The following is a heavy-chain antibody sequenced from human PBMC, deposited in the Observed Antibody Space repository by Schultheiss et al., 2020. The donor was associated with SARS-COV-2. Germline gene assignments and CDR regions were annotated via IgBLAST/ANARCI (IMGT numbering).Heavy chain of an antibody. CDR1: GFTFDDFA. Sequence: GESLKISCAASGFTFDDFAMSWVRQAPGKGLEWVSSISSSSSYIYYADSLKGRFTISRDNAKNSLYLQMNSLRAEDTAVYYCARDHSSGTKRGDDYFDYWGQGTLVTVSS. D-gene: IGHD6-19*01. CDR3: ARDHSSGTKRGDDYFDY. V-gene: IGHV3-21*01. J-gene: IGHJ4*02. CDR2: ISSSSSYI.